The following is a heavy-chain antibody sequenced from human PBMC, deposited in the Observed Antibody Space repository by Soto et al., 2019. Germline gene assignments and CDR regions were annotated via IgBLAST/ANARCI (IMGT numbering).Heavy chain of an antibody. Sequence: SCEASGFSFSTYSMHWVRQAPGKGLEWVSSIGRRSDIYYADSVKGRFTIPRDNAKNSVSLQMNSLRDEDTAVYYCAREETAWPLAYGLDVWGQGTTVTVSS. CDR1: GFSFSTYS. CDR3: AREETAWPLAYGLDV. CDR2: IGRRSDI. J-gene: IGHJ6*02. V-gene: IGHV3-21*01. D-gene: IGHD2-21*02.